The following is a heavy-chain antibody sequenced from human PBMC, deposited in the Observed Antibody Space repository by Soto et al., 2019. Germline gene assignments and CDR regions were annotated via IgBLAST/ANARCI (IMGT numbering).Heavy chain of an antibody. D-gene: IGHD3-22*01. J-gene: IGHJ6*02. CDR1: GYNFNSYW. CDR3: ASHRYYYDSSGYYYYPYYYYGIDF. V-gene: IGHV5-10-1*01. CDR2: IDPSDSYT. Sequence: GAAMKISCKGSGYNFNSYWISWVRQMPGKGLEWMGRIDPSDSYTNYSPSFQGHVTISADKSISTAYLQWSSLKASDTAMYYCASHRYYYDSSGYYYYPYYYYGIDFWSQGTTDIVSS.